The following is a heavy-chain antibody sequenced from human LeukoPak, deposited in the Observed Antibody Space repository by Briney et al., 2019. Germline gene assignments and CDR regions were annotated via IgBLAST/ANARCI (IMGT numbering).Heavy chain of an antibody. CDR1: GFTFSSYA. Sequence: PGGSLRLSCAASGFTFSSYAMHWVRQAPGKGLEWVAVISYDGSNKYYADSAKGRFTISRDNSKNTLYLQMNSLRAEDTAVYYCARDLTYGSSNYGMDVWGQGTTVTVSS. J-gene: IGHJ6*02. CDR3: ARDLTYGSSNYGMDV. D-gene: IGHD6-6*01. CDR2: ISYDGSNK. V-gene: IGHV3-30-3*01.